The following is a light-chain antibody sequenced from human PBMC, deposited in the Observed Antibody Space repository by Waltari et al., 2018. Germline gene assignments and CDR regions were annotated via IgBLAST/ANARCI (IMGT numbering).Light chain of an antibody. Sequence: RHRQTVSTYLAWFQQKPGQAPRLLIYDASNRAPGIPARFSGSGSGTDFSLTISSLEPEDFAVYYCLQRSLWPWTFGQGTKVAVK. CDR2: DAS. CDR3: LQRSLWPWT. CDR1: QTVSTY. V-gene: IGKV3-11*01. J-gene: IGKJ1*01.